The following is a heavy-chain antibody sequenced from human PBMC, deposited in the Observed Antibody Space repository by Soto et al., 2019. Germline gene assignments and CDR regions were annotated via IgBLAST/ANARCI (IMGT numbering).Heavy chain of an antibody. CDR2: INAHSGGT. J-gene: IGHJ5*02. CDR3: AKDLTWQLAYWLDP. Sequence: ASVKVSCKASGFSFTGYYIHWLRQAPGQGLEWMGWINAHSGGTEYAQKFQGRVTLTRDTSISTAYMTLSSLRSDDTAIYYCAKDLTWQLAYWLDPCGEGTKVTV. D-gene: IGHD6-6*01. CDR1: GFSFTGYY. V-gene: IGHV1-2*02.